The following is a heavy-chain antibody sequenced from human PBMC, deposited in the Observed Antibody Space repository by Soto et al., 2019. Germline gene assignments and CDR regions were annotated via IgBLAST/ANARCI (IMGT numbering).Heavy chain of an antibody. V-gene: IGHV3-74*01. CDR2: INSDGSST. Sequence: EVQLVESGGGLVHPGGSLRLSCAASGFTFSSYWMHWVRQAPGKGLVWVSRINSDGSSTSYADSVKGRFTISRDNAKNTLYLQMNSLRAEDTAVYYFAREGYGDYVFDYWGQGTLVTVSS. J-gene: IGHJ4*02. D-gene: IGHD4-17*01. CDR3: AREGYGDYVFDY. CDR1: GFTFSSYW.